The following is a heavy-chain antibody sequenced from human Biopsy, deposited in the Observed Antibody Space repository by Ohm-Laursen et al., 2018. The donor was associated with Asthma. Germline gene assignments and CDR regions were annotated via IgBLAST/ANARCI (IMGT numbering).Heavy chain of an antibody. V-gene: IGHV1-69*13. Sequence: SVKVSCKASGDSFSSFPFSWVRQAPGQGLEWMGGINPLLGSTNYAPRFQGRVTLTADESSSTVYMELSSLTSDDTAVYYCARRNQWLSLSLDFWGQGTLVTVSS. D-gene: IGHD5-12*01. CDR1: GDSFSSFP. CDR2: INPLLGST. CDR3: ARRNQWLSLSLDF. J-gene: IGHJ4*02.